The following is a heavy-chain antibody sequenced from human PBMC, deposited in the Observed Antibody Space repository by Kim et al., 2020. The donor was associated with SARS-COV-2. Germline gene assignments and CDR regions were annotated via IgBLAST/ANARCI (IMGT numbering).Heavy chain of an antibody. CDR1: GFTFTDYT. V-gene: IGHV3-21*01. CDR3: ATGYGSGRSY. D-gene: IGHD3-10*01. J-gene: IGHJ4*02. CDR2: IDGSGRYT. Sequence: GGSLRLSCAASGFTFTDYTMNWVRQAPGRGLEWVSSIDGSGRYTYYADSVKGRFAISRDNARNSVHLQMNSLRAEETALYFCATGYGSGRSYWGQGTPVTVSS.